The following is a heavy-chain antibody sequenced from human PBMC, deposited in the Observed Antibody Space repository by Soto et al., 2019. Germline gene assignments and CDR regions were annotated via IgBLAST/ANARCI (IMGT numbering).Heavy chain of an antibody. Sequence: GGSLRLSCSTSGFMFSTFAMSWVRQAPGKGLEWVSHISGSSDTIFYSESVKGRFTISRDNSKNTLYLELNSLRVEDTALYYCSRDSGPSPVDAFDIWGQGTMVTVSS. J-gene: IGHJ3*02. CDR3: SRDSGPSPVDAFDI. CDR2: ISGSSDTI. D-gene: IGHD1-26*01. CDR1: GFMFSTFA. V-gene: IGHV3-23*01.